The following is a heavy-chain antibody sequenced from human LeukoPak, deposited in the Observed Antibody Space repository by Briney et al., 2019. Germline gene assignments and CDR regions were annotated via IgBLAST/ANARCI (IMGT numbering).Heavy chain of an antibody. CDR1: GGSISSYY. J-gene: IGHJ6*03. CDR3: ARDRVYYMDV. Sequence: SETLSLTCTVSGGSISSYYWSWIRQPPGKGLEWVGYIYYSGSTNYNPSLKSRVTISEDTSKNQFSLKLSSVTAAGTAVYYCARDRVYYMDVWGKGTTVTVSS. V-gene: IGHV4-59*01. CDR2: IYYSGST.